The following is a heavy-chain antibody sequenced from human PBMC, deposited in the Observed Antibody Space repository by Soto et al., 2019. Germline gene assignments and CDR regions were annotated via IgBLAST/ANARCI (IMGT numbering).Heavy chain of an antibody. CDR1: GYTFTSYD. CDR2: MNPNSGNT. V-gene: IGHV1-8*01. CDR3: ARAFSSWAGYYYYMDV. J-gene: IGHJ6*03. D-gene: IGHD6-13*01. Sequence: ASVKVSCTASGYTFTSYDINWVRQATGQGLEWMGWMNPNSGNTGYAQKFQGRVTMTRNTSISTAYMELSSLRSEDTAVYYCARAFSSWAGYYYYMDVWGKGTTVTVSS.